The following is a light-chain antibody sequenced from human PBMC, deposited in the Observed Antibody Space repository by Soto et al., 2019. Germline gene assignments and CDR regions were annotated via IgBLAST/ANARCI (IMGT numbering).Light chain of an antibody. CDR3: QQYDSILGT. V-gene: IGKV1-39*01. CDR1: QKSTTY. CDR2: AAT. J-gene: IGKJ1*01. Sequence: DIQMTQSPSSLSASVGDIGTIACRACQKSTTYLNWYQQRPGKAPSLLIYAATYLRNGVPSRFSGSGCGTDFTLTISNLQPDDFATYYCQQYDSILGTFGPGTKVDIK.